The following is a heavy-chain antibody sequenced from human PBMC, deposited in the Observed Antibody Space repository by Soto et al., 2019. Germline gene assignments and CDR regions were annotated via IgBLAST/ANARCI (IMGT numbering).Heavy chain of an antibody. V-gene: IGHV3-11*01. D-gene: IGHD3-16*01. J-gene: IGHJ5*02. CDR3: ARDLESYASWFDP. CDR1: GFTFSSYA. CDR2: ISGSGSTI. Sequence: GGSLRLSCAASGFTFSSYAMSWIRQAPGKGLEWVSYISGSGSTIYYADSVKGRFTVSRDNAKNALHLQMNSLRAEDTAVYYCARDLESYASWFDPWGQGTLVTVSS.